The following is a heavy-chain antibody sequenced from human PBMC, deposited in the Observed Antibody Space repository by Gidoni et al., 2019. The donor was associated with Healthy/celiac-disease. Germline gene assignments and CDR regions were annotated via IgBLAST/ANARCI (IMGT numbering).Heavy chain of an antibody. J-gene: IGHJ2*01. Sequence: GLEWIGYIYYSGSTNYNPSLKSRVTISVDTSKNQFSLKLSSVTAADTAVYYCARDRWGGANFDLWGRGTLVTVSS. CDR2: IYYSGST. V-gene: IGHV4-59*01. CDR3: ARDRWGGANFDL. D-gene: IGHD3-16*01.